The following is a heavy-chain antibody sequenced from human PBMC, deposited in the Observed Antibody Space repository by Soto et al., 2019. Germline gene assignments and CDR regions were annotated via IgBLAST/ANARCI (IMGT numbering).Heavy chain of an antibody. CDR3: ATCGDYSNHRFYFDY. Sequence: PSETLSLTCTVSGGSISSSSDCWGWIRQPPGKGLEWIGTIYYTGSTYNNPSLKSRVSISVDTSKNQFSLKLISVTAADTAVYYCATCGDYSNHRFYFDYWGQGTLVTVSS. CDR2: IYYTGST. D-gene: IGHD4-4*01. CDR1: GGSISSSSDC. V-gene: IGHV4-39*01. J-gene: IGHJ4*02.